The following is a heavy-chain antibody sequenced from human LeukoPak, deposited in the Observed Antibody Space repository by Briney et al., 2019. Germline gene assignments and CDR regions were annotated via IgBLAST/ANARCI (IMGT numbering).Heavy chain of an antibody. CDR2: IKSKTDGGTT. V-gene: IGHV3-15*01. CDR1: GFTFSNAW. CDR3: TTDDPWKYDIGDFDY. Sequence: GGSLRLSCAASGFTFSNAWMSWVRQAPGKGLEWVGRIKSKTDGGTTDYAAPVKGRFTISRDDSKNTLYLQMNSLKTEDTAVYYCTTDDPWKYDIGDFDYWGQGTLVTVSS. D-gene: IGHD3-16*01. J-gene: IGHJ4*02.